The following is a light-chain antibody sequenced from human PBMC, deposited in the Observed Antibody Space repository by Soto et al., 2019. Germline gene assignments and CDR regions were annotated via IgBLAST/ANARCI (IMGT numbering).Light chain of an antibody. CDR3: SSYTRSSTPL. Sequence: QSALTQPASVSGSPGQSITISCTGTSSDAGGYKYVSWYQQYPGKAPKLIIYEVSNRPSGISNRFSGSKSGNTASLSISGLQAEDEADYYCSSYTRSSTPLFGGGTQLTVL. V-gene: IGLV2-14*01. J-gene: IGLJ2*01. CDR2: EVS. CDR1: SSDAGGYKY.